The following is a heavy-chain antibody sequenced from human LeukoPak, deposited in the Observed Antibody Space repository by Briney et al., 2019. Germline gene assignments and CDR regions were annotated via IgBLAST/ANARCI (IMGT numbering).Heavy chain of an antibody. J-gene: IGHJ4*02. CDR3: AVGSSTWYGNRHYDY. D-gene: IGHD6-13*01. CDR1: GGSFSGYC. Sequence: SETLSLTCTVYGGSFSGYCWSWIRQPPGKGPEWIGEITHSGSTNYNPSLKSRVIISADTSKNEFSLKLNSMTAADTAVYYCAVGSSTWYGNRHYDYWGQGALVTVSS. CDR2: ITHSGST. V-gene: IGHV4-34*01.